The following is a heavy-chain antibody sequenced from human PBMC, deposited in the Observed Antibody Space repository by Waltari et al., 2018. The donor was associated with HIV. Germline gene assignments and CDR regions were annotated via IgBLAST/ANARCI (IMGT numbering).Heavy chain of an antibody. V-gene: IGHV1-2*02. J-gene: IGHJ6*02. CDR1: GYTFTGYY. D-gene: IGHD6-19*01. CDR2: INPKSDGT. Sequence: QVQLVQSGAEVKKPGASVKVSCKASGYTFTGYYMPWVRQAPGQGLEWMGWINPKSDGTNYAQKFQGRVTMTRDMSTSTAYMELSRLRSDDTALYYCARDRIAVTGSYYYGMDVWGQGTTVTVSS. CDR3: ARDRIAVTGSYYYGMDV.